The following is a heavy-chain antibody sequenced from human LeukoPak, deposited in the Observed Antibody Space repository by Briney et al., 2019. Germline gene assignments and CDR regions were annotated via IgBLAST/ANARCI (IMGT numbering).Heavy chain of an antibody. J-gene: IGHJ3*02. V-gene: IGHV3-7*01. CDR2: IKQDGSEK. Sequence: GGSLRLSCAASGFTFSSYLMSWVRQAPGKGLEWVANIKQDGSEKYYVDSVKGRFTISRDNAKNSLYLQMNSLRAEDTAVYYCARDLHYAFDIWGQGTMVTVSS. CDR1: GFTFSSYL. CDR3: ARDLHYAFDI.